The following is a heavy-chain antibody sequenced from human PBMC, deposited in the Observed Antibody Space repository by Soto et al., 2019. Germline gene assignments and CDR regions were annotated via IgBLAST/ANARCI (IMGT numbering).Heavy chain of an antibody. D-gene: IGHD1-26*01. CDR2: ISSSGSTI. CDR3: ARTLVGATSGMDV. V-gene: IGHV3-48*03. CDR1: GFTFSSYE. Sequence: PGGSLRLSCAASGFTFSSYEMNWVRQAPGKGLEWVSYISSSGSTIYYADSVKGRFTISRDNAKNSLYLQMNSLRAEDTAVYYCARTLVGATSGMDVWGQGTTVTVS. J-gene: IGHJ6*02.